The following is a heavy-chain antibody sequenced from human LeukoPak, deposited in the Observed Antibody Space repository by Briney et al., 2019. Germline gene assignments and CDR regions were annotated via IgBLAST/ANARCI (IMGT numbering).Heavy chain of an antibody. J-gene: IGHJ5*02. Sequence: ASVKVSCKASGYTFTTYGISWVRLAPGQGLEWMGWISAYNGNTNYARQFQGRVTMTTGTSMSTAYMELRSLRSDDTAVYYCARDLIAVRPGWFDPWGQGSLVTVSS. V-gene: IGHV1-18*01. D-gene: IGHD6-6*01. CDR3: ARDLIAVRPGWFDP. CDR1: GYTFTTYG. CDR2: ISAYNGNT.